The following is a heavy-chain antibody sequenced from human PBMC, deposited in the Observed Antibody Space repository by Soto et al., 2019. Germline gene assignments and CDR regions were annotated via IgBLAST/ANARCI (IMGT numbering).Heavy chain of an antibody. V-gene: IGHV1-18*01. CDR2: ISTYNGDT. J-gene: IGHJ6*02. Sequence: QVQLVQSGAEVRKPGASVKVSCKASGYTFSTSGMSWLRQAPGQGLEWMGWISTYNGDTNDAPKFQDRVTMTSDTSTSTVYLALRRLRSDDAAVYYCARAGAAPYYYYGMDVWGQGTRVTVSS. CDR1: GYTFSTSG. CDR3: ARAGAAPYYYYGMDV. D-gene: IGHD2-15*01.